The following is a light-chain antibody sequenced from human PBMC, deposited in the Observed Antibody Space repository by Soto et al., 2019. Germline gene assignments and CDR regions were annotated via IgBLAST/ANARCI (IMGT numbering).Light chain of an antibody. CDR1: DSISSSY. J-gene: IGKJ2*02. Sequence: ELVLTQSPGTLSLSPGERATLSCRASDSISSSYLAWYQQKPGQAPRLLIYAASSRATGTPDRFSGSGSGTDVTLTISRLEPEDFAVYYCQQYGSSPMCSFGQGTKLEIK. CDR2: AAS. CDR3: QQYGSSPMCS. V-gene: IGKV3-20*01.